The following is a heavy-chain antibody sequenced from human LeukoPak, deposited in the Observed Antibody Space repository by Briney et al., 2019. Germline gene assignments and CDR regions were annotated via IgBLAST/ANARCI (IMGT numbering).Heavy chain of an antibody. CDR3: ARGKNGDSLFDY. D-gene: IGHD4-17*01. J-gene: IGHJ4*02. CDR2: INSDGSST. CDR1: GFTFSSYW. V-gene: IGHV3-74*03. Sequence: PGGSLRLSCAASGFTFSSYWMHWVHQAPGKGLVWVSRINSDGSSTTYADSVKGRFTISRDNAKKTLFLQMNSLRAQDTAVYYCARGKNGDSLFDYWGQGTLVTVSS.